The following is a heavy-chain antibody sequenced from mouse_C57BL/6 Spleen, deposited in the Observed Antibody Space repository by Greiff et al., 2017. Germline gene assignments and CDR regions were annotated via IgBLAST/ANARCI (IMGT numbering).Heavy chain of an antibody. CDR1: GYSITSGYY. Sequence: EVQLQESGPGLVKPSQSLSLTCSVTGYSITSGYYWNWIRQFPGNKLEWMGYISYDGSNNYNPSLKNRISITRDTSKNQFFLKLNSVTTEDTATYYCARLYYAMDYWGQGTSVTVSS. CDR2: ISYDGSN. J-gene: IGHJ4*01. CDR3: ARLYYAMDY. V-gene: IGHV3-6*01.